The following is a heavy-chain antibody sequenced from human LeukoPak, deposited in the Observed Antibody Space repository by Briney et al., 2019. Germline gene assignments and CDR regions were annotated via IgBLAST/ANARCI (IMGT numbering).Heavy chain of an antibody. CDR1: GFTFSSYA. J-gene: IGHJ4*02. Sequence: GGSPRLSCAASGFTFSSYAMSWVRQAPGKGLEWVSAISGSGGSTYYADSVKGRFTISRDNSKNTLYLQMNSLRAEDTAVYYCAKSLRYFDWTLDYWGQGTLVTVSS. CDR3: AKSLRYFDWTLDY. V-gene: IGHV3-23*01. CDR2: ISGSGGST. D-gene: IGHD3-9*01.